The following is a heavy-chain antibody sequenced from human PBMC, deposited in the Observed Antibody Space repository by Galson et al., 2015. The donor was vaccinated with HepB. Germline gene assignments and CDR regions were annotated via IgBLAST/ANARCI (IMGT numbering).Heavy chain of an antibody. CDR2: ITGNGGAT. CDR1: GFTFSTYP. J-gene: IGHJ6*02. Sequence: SLRLSCAASGFTFSTYPMTWVRQAPGKGLEWVSSITGNGGATYHADSVKGRFTISRDNSKNTLYLQMNSLRAEDTAVYYCAKGQIEGASGGMADWGQGTPVTVSS. CDR3: AKGQIEGASGGMAD. V-gene: IGHV3-23*01. D-gene: IGHD3-10*01.